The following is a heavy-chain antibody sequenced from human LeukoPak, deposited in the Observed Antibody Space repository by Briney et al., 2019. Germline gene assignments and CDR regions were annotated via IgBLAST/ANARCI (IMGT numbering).Heavy chain of an antibody. V-gene: IGHV3-66*01. Sequence: PGGSLRLSCAASGFTVSSNYMSWVRQAPGKGLEWASVIYSGGSTYYADSVKGRFTISRDNSKNTLYLQMNSLRAEDTAVYYCARTLRDGYNIKYNWFDPWGQGTLVTVSS. CDR3: ARTLRDGYNIKYNWFDP. J-gene: IGHJ5*02. CDR1: GFTVSSNY. CDR2: IYSGGST. D-gene: IGHD5-24*01.